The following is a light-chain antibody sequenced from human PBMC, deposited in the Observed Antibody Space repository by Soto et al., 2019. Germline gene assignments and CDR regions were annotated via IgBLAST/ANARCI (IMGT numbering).Light chain of an antibody. Sequence: QSVLTQPPSVSGSPGQSVTISCTGTSSDVGSYNRVSWYQQPPGTAPKLMIYEVSNRPSGVPDRFSGSKSGNTASLTISGLLAEDEADYYCSSYTSSSTVVFGGGTKLTVL. V-gene: IGLV2-18*02. CDR1: SSDVGSYNR. CDR2: EVS. J-gene: IGLJ2*01. CDR3: SSYTSSSTVV.